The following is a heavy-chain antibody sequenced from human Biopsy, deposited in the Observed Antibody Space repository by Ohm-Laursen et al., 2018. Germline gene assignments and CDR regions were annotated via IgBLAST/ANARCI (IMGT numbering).Heavy chain of an antibody. Sequence: ASVKVSCKPSGFSLTGYYIHWVRQAPGQGLEWMGWISPKSGDTNYAHKFQGNITMTRDTSMSTAYMEMSRLRCDDTAVYYCALQSVAQMKNFDYWGQGTLVTVSS. CDR1: GFSLTGYY. CDR2: ISPKSGDT. J-gene: IGHJ4*02. CDR3: ALQSVAQMKNFDY. D-gene: IGHD6-19*01. V-gene: IGHV1-2*02.